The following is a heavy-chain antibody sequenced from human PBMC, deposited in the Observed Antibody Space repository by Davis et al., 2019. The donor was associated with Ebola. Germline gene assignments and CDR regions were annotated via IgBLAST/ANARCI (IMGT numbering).Heavy chain of an antibody. Sequence: PSETLSLTCSVYDESFSDYYWNWIRQPPGKGLEWIGEINHSGSTKYNPSLKSRLTISVDTSKLQFSLKLTSVNAADTAVYYCARDNMGSLDYWGQGTLVTVSS. CDR1: DESFSDYY. D-gene: IGHD1-14*01. J-gene: IGHJ4*02. CDR2: INHSGST. CDR3: ARDNMGSLDY. V-gene: IGHV4-34*01.